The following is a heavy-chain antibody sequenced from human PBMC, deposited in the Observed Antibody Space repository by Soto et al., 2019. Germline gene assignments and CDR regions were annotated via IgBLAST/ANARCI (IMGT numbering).Heavy chain of an antibody. J-gene: IGHJ4*02. D-gene: IGHD3-22*01. CDR3: AKDFLAWGNPYYYDSSGNY. Sequence: GGSLRLSCAASGFTFSSYGMHWVRQAPGKGLEWVAVISYDGSNKYYADSVKGRFTISRDNSKNTLYLQMNSLRAEDTAVYYCAKDFLAWGNPYYYDSSGNYWGQGTLVTVSS. CDR2: ISYDGSNK. CDR1: GFTFSSYG. V-gene: IGHV3-30*18.